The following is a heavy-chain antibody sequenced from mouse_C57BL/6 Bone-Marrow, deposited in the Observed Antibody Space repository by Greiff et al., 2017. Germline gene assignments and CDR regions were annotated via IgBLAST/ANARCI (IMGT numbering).Heavy chain of an antibody. D-gene: IGHD2-4*01. CDR3: ARPMITNYYAKDY. J-gene: IGHJ4*01. Sequence: QVHVKQPGAELVMPGASVKLSCKASGYTFTSYWMHWVKQRPGQGLEWIGEIDPSDSYTNYNQKFKGKSTLTVDKSSSTAYMQLSSLTSEDSAVYYCARPMITNYYAKDYWGQGTSVTVSS. CDR1: GYTFTSYW. CDR2: IDPSDSYT. V-gene: IGHV1-69*01.